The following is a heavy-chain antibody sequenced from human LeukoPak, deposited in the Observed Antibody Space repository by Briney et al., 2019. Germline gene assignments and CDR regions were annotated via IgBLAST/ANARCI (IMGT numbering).Heavy chain of an antibody. CDR1: GDSVSSNSAA. J-gene: IGHJ4*02. Sequence: SQTLSLTCAISGDSVSSNSAAWNWIRQSPSGGLEWLGRTYYRSKWYNDYAVSVKSRITVNADTSKNQFSLQLNSVTPEDTAVYYCARTRGHYDCWGQGTLVTVSS. D-gene: IGHD3-10*01. V-gene: IGHV6-1*01. CDR2: TYYRSKWYN. CDR3: ARTRGHYDC.